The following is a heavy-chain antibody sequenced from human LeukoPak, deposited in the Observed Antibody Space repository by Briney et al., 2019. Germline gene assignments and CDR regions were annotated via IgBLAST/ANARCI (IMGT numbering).Heavy chain of an antibody. CDR3: TRPGSGFDY. CDR2: IRSKANSYAT. CDR1: GFTFSGSA. J-gene: IGHJ4*02. Sequence: GGSLRLSCAASGFTFSGSAMHWVRQASGKGLEWVGRIRSKANSYATAYAASVEGRFTISRDDSKNTAYLQMNSLKTEDTAVYYCTRPGSGFDYWGQGTLVTVSS. D-gene: IGHD2-15*01. V-gene: IGHV3-73*01.